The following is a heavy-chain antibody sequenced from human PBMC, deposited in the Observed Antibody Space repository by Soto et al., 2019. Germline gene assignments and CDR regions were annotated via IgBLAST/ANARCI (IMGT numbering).Heavy chain of an antibody. CDR1: GFTFSDSA. D-gene: IGHD5-18*01. Sequence: EVQLVESGGGLVQPGGSLKLSCAASGFTFSDSAVHWVRQASGKALEWLGRVRSKANSYATGHAASVKGRFTISRDDSRNTAYLQMNSLKTEDTAVYYCTRRGDSAMANFDYWGQGILVTVSS. J-gene: IGHJ4*02. CDR3: TRRGDSAMANFDY. V-gene: IGHV3-73*01. CDR2: VRSKANSYAT.